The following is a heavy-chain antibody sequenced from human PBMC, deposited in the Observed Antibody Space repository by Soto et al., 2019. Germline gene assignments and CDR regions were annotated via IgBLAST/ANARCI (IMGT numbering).Heavy chain of an antibody. D-gene: IGHD3-16*01. Sequence: QVQIQQWGAGPSKPSETLSLTCAVYGGSFSGYYGSWIRQPPGKGLEWIGEIDHSGGTNYNPSLKSRVTISVDTSKNQFSLKLSSVTAADTAVYYCARGRLGGGANWGQGTLVTVSS. V-gene: IGHV4-34*01. CDR3: ARGRLGGGAN. CDR2: IDHSGGT. J-gene: IGHJ4*02. CDR1: GGSFSGYY.